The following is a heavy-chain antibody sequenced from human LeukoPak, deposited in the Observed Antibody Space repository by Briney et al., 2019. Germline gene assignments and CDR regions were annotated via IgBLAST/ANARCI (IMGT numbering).Heavy chain of an antibody. J-gene: IGHJ3*02. V-gene: IGHV4-4*07. CDR2: ISGSGST. CDR3: ASPFYDFWSGYYMAFDI. Sequence: PSETLSLTCTVSGGSINSYWSWMRQPAGKGLEWIGRISGSGSTTYNPSLKSRVTISVDKSKNQFSLKLSSVTAADTAVYYCASPFYDFWSGYYMAFDIWGQGTMVTVSS. D-gene: IGHD3-3*01. CDR1: GGSINSY.